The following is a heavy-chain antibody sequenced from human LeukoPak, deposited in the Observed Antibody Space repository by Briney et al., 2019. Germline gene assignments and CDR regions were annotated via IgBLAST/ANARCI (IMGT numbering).Heavy chain of an antibody. CDR3: ARCSSSGYHPNDAFDI. CDR2: IYYSGST. Sequence: SETLSLTCTVSGGSISSYYWSWIRQPPGKGLEWIGYIYYSGSTNYNPSLKSRVTISVDTSKNQFSLKLSSVTAADTAVYYCARCSSSGYHPNDAFDIWGQGTMVTVSS. V-gene: IGHV4-59*01. D-gene: IGHD3-22*01. CDR1: GGSISSYY. J-gene: IGHJ3*02.